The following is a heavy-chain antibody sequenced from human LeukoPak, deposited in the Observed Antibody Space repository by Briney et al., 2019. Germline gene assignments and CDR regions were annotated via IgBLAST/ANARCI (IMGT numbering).Heavy chain of an antibody. CDR3: AGGLYDSSGYYPTSSPFDY. Sequence: SENLSFNCNVSGGSISRGGYYLNWIRQPPGKRLEWIGYIYYSGSTNYNPSLKSRVTISVDTSKNQFSLKLSSVTAADTAVYYCAGGLYDSSGYYPTSSPFDYWGQGTLVTVSS. J-gene: IGHJ4*02. CDR2: IYYSGST. D-gene: IGHD3-22*01. CDR1: GGSISRGGYY. V-gene: IGHV4-61*08.